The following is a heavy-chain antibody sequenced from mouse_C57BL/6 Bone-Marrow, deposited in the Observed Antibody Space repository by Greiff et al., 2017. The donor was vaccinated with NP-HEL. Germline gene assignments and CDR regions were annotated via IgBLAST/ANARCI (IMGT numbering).Heavy chain of an antibody. Sequence: EVKLVESGGDLVKPGGSLKLSCAASGFTFSSYGMSWVRQTPDKRLEWVATISSGGSYTYYPDSVKGRFTISRDNAKNTLYLQMSSLKSEDTAMYYCASIYYGSSPWFAYWGQGTLVTVSA. D-gene: IGHD1-1*01. V-gene: IGHV5-6*01. CDR2: ISSGGSYT. CDR1: GFTFSSYG. J-gene: IGHJ3*01. CDR3: ASIYYGSSPWFAY.